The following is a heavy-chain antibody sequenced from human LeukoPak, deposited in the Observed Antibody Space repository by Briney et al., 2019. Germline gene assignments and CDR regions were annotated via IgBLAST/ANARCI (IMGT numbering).Heavy chain of an antibody. J-gene: IGHJ4*02. D-gene: IGHD3-22*01. CDR1: GFTFSSYS. CDR2: ISSSSSTI. Sequence: GGSLRLSCAASGFTFSSYSMNWVRQAPGKGLEWVSYISSSSSTIYYADSVKGRFTISRDNAKNSLYLQMNSLRAEDTAVYYCARAHYYDSSGYSHWDQGTLVTVSS. V-gene: IGHV3-48*01. CDR3: ARAHYYDSSGYSH.